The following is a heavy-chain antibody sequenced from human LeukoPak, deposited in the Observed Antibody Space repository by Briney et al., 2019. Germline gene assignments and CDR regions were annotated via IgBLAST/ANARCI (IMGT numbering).Heavy chain of an antibody. Sequence: GGSLRLSCAASGFTFSDYYMSWIRQAPGKGLEWVSYISSSGSTIYYADSVKGRFTISRDNAKNSLYLQMNSLRAEDTAVYYCARAYYYDSSGYYLGTDAFDIWGQGTMVTVSS. D-gene: IGHD3-22*01. CDR1: GFTFSDYY. CDR2: ISSSGSTI. CDR3: ARAYYYDSSGYYLGTDAFDI. V-gene: IGHV3-11*01. J-gene: IGHJ3*02.